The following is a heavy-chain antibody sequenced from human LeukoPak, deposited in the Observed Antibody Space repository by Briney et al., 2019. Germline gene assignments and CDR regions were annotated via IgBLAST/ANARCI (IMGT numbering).Heavy chain of an antibody. Sequence: GGSLRLSCAASGFTVSSNYMSWVRHAPGKGLELVSDINNGGSTYYADCVKGPFTIYRDNSKNTLYLQMNSLRAEDTALYYCARQTTVTTFDYWGQGTLVTVSS. CDR3: ARQTTVTTFDY. CDR1: GFTVSSNY. CDR2: INNGGST. D-gene: IGHD4-11*01. V-gene: IGHV3-53*01. J-gene: IGHJ4*02.